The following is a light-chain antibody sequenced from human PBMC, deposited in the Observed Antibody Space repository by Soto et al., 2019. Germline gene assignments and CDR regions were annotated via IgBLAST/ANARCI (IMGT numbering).Light chain of an antibody. CDR1: QNVYTN. Sequence: ETVMTQSPATLSVSPGERATLSCTASQNVYTNLVWYQQKPGQAPRLLIYDTSSRATGIPARFSGSGSGTEFTLTISSLQSEDSAIYYCQQYKHWPRTFGQGTKVDIK. V-gene: IGKV3-15*01. CDR2: DTS. CDR3: QQYKHWPRT. J-gene: IGKJ1*01.